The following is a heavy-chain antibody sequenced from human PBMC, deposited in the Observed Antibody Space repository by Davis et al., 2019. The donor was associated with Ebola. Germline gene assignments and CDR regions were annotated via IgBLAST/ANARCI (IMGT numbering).Heavy chain of an antibody. V-gene: IGHV2-5*02. Sequence: SGPTLVKPTQTLTLTCTFSGFSLSTSGVGVGWIRQPPGKALEWLALIYWDDNKRYSPSLKSRLTITKDTSKNQVVLTMTNMDPVDTATYYCAHRGSGSYTHYFDYWGQGTLVTVSS. CDR3: AHRGSGSYTHYFDY. CDR1: GFSLSTSGVG. CDR2: IYWDDNK. J-gene: IGHJ4*02. D-gene: IGHD1-26*01.